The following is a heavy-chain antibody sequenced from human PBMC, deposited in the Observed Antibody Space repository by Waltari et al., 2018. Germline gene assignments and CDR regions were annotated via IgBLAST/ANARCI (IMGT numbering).Heavy chain of an antibody. CDR1: GYTFTDYY. CDR3: SRSGSDDWFDP. V-gene: IGHV1-69-2*01. CDR2: VGPKDGET. Sequence: EVQLLQSGAEVKKPGATVKISCKSSGYTFTDYYIHWVKQTPGKGLEWMGRVGPKDGETIYAEKFQDRVTISADTSTDTVYMIMNGLRFDDMALYFCSRSGSDDWFDPWGRGTPVTVVS. D-gene: IGHD2-15*01. J-gene: IGHJ5*02.